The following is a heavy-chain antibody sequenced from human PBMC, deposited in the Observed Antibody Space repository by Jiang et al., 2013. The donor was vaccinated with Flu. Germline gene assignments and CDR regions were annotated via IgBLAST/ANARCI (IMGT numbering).Heavy chain of an antibody. D-gene: IGHD4-17*01. CDR2: INPNSGGT. CDR3: AREVGDYPSRYGMDV. Sequence: GAEVKKPGASVKVSCNASGYTFTGYNIHWVRQAPGQGLEWMGWINPNSGGTNYAQKFQGRVTMTRDTSISTAYMELSRLRSDDTAVYYCAREVGDYPSRYGMDVWGQGTTVTVSS. CDR1: GYTFTGYN. V-gene: IGHV1-2*02. J-gene: IGHJ6*02.